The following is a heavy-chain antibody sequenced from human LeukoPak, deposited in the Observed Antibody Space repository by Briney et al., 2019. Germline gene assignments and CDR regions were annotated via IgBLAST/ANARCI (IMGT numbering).Heavy chain of an antibody. CDR3: FLRDGPYNWFDP. CDR1: GFVFHQAW. J-gene: IGHJ5*02. CDR2: ISYDGNNK. V-gene: IGHV3-30*01. Sequence: PGGSLRLSCVGSGFVFHQAWMSWVRQAPGKGLEWVAVISYDGNNKYYADSVKGRFTISRDNSKNTLYLQMNSLRAEDTAVYYCFLRDGPYNWFDPWGQGTLVTVSS. D-gene: IGHD5-24*01.